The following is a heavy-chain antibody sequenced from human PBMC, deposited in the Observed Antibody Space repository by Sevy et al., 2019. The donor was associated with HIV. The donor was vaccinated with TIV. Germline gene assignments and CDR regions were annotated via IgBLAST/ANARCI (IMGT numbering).Heavy chain of an antibody. Sequence: GGSLRLSCAASRFTFSDYAMHWVRQAPGKGLEWVSIISSDGITKYYADSVKGRFTNSRDNSENSLYLQMNSLVPEDTAVYYCAREEAPNRNIRYCSGDNCFYNSFDPWGQGTLVTVSS. CDR3: AREEAPNRNIRYCSGDNCFYNSFDP. CDR1: RFTFSDYA. V-gene: IGHV3-30-3*01. D-gene: IGHD2-15*01. CDR2: ISSDGITK. J-gene: IGHJ5*02.